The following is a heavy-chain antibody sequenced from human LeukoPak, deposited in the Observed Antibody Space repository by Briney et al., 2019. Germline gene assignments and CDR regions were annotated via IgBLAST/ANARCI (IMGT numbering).Heavy chain of an antibody. J-gene: IGHJ4*02. CDR3: ARDFQGFDY. Sequence: GGSLRLSXAASGFTFSSYWMGWVRQAPGKGLEWEANIKQEGSEKSYVDSVTGPSTQSRGNAKNSLYLQMNSLRAEDTAVYYCARDFQGFDYWGQGTLVTVSS. V-gene: IGHV3-7*01. CDR2: IKQEGSEK. CDR1: GFTFSSYW.